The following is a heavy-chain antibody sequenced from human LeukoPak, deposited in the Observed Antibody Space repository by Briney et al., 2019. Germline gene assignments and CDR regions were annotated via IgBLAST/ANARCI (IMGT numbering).Heavy chain of an antibody. CDR3: AREETGSSGSYVFDY. J-gene: IGHJ4*02. V-gene: IGHV1-69*04. D-gene: IGHD3-22*01. CDR1: GGSFYG. CDR2: VIPSLGIT. Sequence: SVKVSCKSSGGSFYGISWVRPAPGQGLEWMARVIPSLGITDYAQNFRGRVTITADKSTSTTYMELSSLRSDDTAIYYCAREETGSSGSYVFDYWGQGALVTVSS.